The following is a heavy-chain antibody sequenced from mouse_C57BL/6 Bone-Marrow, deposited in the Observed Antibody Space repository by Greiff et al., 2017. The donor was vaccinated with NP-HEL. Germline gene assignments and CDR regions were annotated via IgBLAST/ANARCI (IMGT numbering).Heavy chain of an antibody. D-gene: IGHD1-1*01. J-gene: IGHJ2*01. CDR1: GYTFTSYW. V-gene: IGHV1-52*01. Sequence: QVQLKQPGAELVRPGSSVKLSCKASGYTFTSYWMHWVKQRPIQGLEWIGNIDPSDSETHYNQKFKDKATLTVDKSSSTAYMQLSSQNSEDSAVYYYASDYGVRYFDYWGQGTTLTVSS. CDR2: IDPSDSET. CDR3: ASDYGVRYFDY.